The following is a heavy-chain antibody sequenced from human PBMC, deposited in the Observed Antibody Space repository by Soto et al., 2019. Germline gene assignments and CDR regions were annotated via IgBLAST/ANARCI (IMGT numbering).Heavy chain of an antibody. J-gene: IGHJ4*02. CDR2: IITGNGDT. Sequence: ASVKVSCKASGYTFTNYVIQWVRQAPGQSLERMGWIITGNGDTKYSQKFQGRVTITRDTSASTAYMELSSLRSEDTAVYYCARGSGPMIEWHWGQGTLVTVSS. V-gene: IGHV1-3*04. CDR3: ARGSGPMIEWH. D-gene: IGHD3-22*01. CDR1: GYTFTNYV.